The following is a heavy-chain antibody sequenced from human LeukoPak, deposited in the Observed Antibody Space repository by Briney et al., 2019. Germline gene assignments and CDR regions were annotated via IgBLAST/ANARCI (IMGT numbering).Heavy chain of an antibody. CDR1: GFTLSTSA. D-gene: IGHD6-13*01. V-gene: IGHV3-23*01. Sequence: TGGSLRLSCAVSGFTLSTSAMSWVRQAPGKGLEWVSGINGGGTNTYFRNSVRGRFTISRDNSKNSLYLQMNSLRAEDTAVYYYAKGSSHSRKWVDYWGQGTLVTVSS. CDR2: INGGGTNT. J-gene: IGHJ4*02. CDR3: AKGSSHSRKWVDY.